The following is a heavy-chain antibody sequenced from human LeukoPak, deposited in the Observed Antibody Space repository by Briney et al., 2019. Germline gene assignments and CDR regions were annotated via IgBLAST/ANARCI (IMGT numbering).Heavy chain of an antibody. CDR1: GGSISSSSYY. Sequence: PSETLSLTCTVSGGSISSSSYYWGWIRQPPGKGLEWIGSIYYSGSTYYNPSLKSRVTISVDTSKNQFSLKLSSVTAADTAVYYCARDFPLIPQYCSSTSCSSSAFDIWGQGTMVTVSS. V-gene: IGHV4-39*07. J-gene: IGHJ3*02. D-gene: IGHD2-2*01. CDR3: ARDFPLIPQYCSSTSCSSSAFDI. CDR2: IYYSGST.